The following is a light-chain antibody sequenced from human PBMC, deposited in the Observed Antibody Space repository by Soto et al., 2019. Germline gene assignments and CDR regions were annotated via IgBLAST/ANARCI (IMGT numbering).Light chain of an antibody. Sequence: QSPSSLSASVGDRVTITCRASQSISSYLNWYQQKPGKAPKLLIYAASSLQSGVPSRFSGSRSGTDFTLTISSLQPEDFATYYCQQXYSTPFVTFGQGTRLEIK. J-gene: IGKJ5*01. CDR1: QSISSY. V-gene: IGKV1-39*01. CDR3: QQXYSTPFVT. CDR2: AAS.